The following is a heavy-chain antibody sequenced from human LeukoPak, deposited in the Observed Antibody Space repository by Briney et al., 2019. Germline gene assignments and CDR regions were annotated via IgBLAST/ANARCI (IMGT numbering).Heavy chain of an antibody. D-gene: IGHD1-1*01. CDR1: GGSISSYY. CDR3: ARVGGAYNHRHYYYYYYMDV. Sequence: SETLSLTCTVSGGSISSYYWSWIRQPPGKGLEWIGYIYYSGSTNYNPSLKSRVTISVDTSKNQFSLKLSSVTAADTAVYYCARVGGAYNHRHYYYYYYMDVWGKGTTVTVSS. CDR2: IYYSGST. V-gene: IGHV4-59*01. J-gene: IGHJ6*03.